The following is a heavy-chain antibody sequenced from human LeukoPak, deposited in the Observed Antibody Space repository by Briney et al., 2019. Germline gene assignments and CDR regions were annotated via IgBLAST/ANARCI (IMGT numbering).Heavy chain of an antibody. CDR2: ISGSGGST. CDR3: AKVVVGDDFWSGYYSDY. Sequence: EGSLRLSCAASGFTFSSYAMSWVRQAPGKGLEWISAISGSGGSTYYADSVKGRFTISRDNSKNTLYLQMNSLRAEDTAVYYCAKVVVGDDFWSGYYSDYWGQGTLVTVSS. D-gene: IGHD3-3*01. CDR1: GFTFSSYA. V-gene: IGHV3-23*01. J-gene: IGHJ4*02.